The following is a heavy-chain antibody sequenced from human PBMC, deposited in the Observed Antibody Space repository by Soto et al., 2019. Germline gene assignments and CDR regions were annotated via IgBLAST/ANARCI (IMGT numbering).Heavy chain of an antibody. CDR1: GITCGSRA. Sequence: GSLRLSCVAAGITCGSRAMSWVRQAPGEGLEWVSTITDTGGDTKYADSVRGRFTMSRDNSKKTLYLQMNSLRVEDSALYYCARGSTDSYPGSRIFDFWGRGTLVTVSS. CDR2: ITDTGGDT. D-gene: IGHD3-10*01. J-gene: IGHJ4*02. CDR3: ARGSTDSYPGSRIFDF. V-gene: IGHV3-23*01.